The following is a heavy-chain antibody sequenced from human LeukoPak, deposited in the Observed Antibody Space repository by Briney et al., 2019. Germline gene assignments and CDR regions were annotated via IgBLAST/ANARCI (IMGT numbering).Heavy chain of an antibody. V-gene: IGHV3-53*01. D-gene: IGHD3-3*02. CDR2: IYSRATR. Sequence: GGSLRLSCAASGFSVSTKYMNWVRQAPGKGLEWVSIIYSRATRYYADSVKGRFTISRDTSKNTVYLQMNSLRAEDTAVYFCARVGDHFHWNLDLWGRGTLVSVPS. CDR3: ARVGDHFHWNLDL. J-gene: IGHJ2*01. CDR1: GFSVSTKY.